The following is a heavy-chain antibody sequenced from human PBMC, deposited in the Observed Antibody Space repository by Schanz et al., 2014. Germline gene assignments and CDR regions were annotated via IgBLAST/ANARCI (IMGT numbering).Heavy chain of an antibody. D-gene: IGHD6-19*01. CDR3: ARENTAVAGMPRVMDV. Sequence: QGQLVQSGAEVKKPGASVRVSCKASGYTFSIYGITWVRQAPGQGLEWLGWISAYSGDTNYAQMFQGRVTMTTDTSISTAYMELSRLTSDDTAVFFCARENTAVAGMPRVMDVWGQGTTVTVTS. J-gene: IGHJ6*02. CDR1: GYTFSIYG. V-gene: IGHV1-18*01. CDR2: ISAYSGDT.